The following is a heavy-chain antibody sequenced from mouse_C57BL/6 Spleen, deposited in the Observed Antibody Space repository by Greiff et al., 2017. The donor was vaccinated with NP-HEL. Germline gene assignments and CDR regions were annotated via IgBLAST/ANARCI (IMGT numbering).Heavy chain of an antibody. V-gene: IGHV1-81*01. Sequence: QVQLQQSGAELARPGASVKLSCKASGYTFTSYGISWVKQRTGQGLEWIGEIYPRSGNTYYNEKFKGKATLTADKSSSTAYMELRSLTSEDSAVYFCARRRLGSSSWYFDVWGTGTTVTVSS. J-gene: IGHJ1*03. CDR3: ARRRLGSSSWYFDV. D-gene: IGHD1-1*01. CDR1: GYTFTSYG. CDR2: IYPRSGNT.